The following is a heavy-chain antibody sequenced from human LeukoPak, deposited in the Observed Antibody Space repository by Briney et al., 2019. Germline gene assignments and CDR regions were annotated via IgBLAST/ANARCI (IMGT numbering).Heavy chain of an antibody. CDR2: IKQDGSEK. CDR1: GFTFSSYW. J-gene: IGHJ4*02. V-gene: IGHV3-7*01. Sequence: PGGSLRLSCAASGFTFSSYWMSWVRQAPGKGLEWVANIKQDGSEKYYVDSVKGRFTISRDNAKNSLYLRMNSLRAEDTAVYYCARCGSYYTFDYWGQGTLVTVSS. CDR3: ARCGSYYTFDY. D-gene: IGHD3-10*01.